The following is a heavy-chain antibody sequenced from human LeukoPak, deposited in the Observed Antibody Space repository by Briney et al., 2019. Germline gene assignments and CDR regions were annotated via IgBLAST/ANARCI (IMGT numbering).Heavy chain of an antibody. D-gene: IGHD2-2*02. CDR3: ARLVAIPDAFDI. J-gene: IGHJ3*02. Sequence: GESLKISCKVSGYSFSSYWIGWVRQMPGKGLEWMGIIFPGDSDTRYSPSFQGQVTISADKSINTAYLQWSNLKASDTAMYLCARLVAIPDAFDIWGQGTMVTVSS. CDR2: IFPGDSDT. CDR1: GYSFSSYW. V-gene: IGHV5-51*01.